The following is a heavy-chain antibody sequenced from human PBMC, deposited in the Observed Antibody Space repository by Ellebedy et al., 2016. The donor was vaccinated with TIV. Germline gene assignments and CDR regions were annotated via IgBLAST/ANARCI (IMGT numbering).Heavy chain of an antibody. CDR1: GGSISSYY. CDR2: INHSGST. D-gene: IGHD3-10*01. Sequence: SETLSLXCTVSGGSISSYYWSWIRQPPGKGLEWIGEINHSGSTNYNPSLKSRISISVDTSKNQFSLKVNSVTAADTAVYYCARVFDSGSYYLSYWGQGGLVTVSS. CDR3: ARVFDSGSYYLSY. V-gene: IGHV4-34*01. J-gene: IGHJ4*02.